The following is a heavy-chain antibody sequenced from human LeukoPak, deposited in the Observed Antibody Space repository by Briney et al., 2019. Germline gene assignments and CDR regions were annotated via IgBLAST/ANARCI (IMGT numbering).Heavy chain of an antibody. CDR1: GFTFNGHS. D-gene: IGHD3-22*01. J-gene: IGHJ3*02. V-gene: IGHV3-48*01. Sequence: GGSLRLSCAASGFTFNGHSMNWVRQVPGKGLEWISYITSSSGTTYYADSVKGRFTISRDNSKNTLYLQMNSLRAEDTAVYYCAKEYYYDSSGYYPPDAFDIWGQGTMVTVSS. CDR3: AKEYYYDSSGYYPPDAFDI. CDR2: ITSSSGTT.